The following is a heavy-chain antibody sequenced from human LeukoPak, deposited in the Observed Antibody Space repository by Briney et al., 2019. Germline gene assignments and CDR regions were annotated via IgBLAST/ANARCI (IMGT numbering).Heavy chain of an antibody. V-gene: IGHV1-18*03. D-gene: IGHD2-2*01. J-gene: IGHJ5*02. CDR3: AREGPPYCSSTSCDDNWFDP. CDR1: GYTFTSYG. CDR2: ISAYNGNT. Sequence: ASVKVSCKASGYTFTSYGISWARQAPGQGLEWMGWISAYNGNTNYAQKLQGRVTMTTDTSTSTAYMELRSLRSDDMAVYYCAREGPPYCSSTSCDDNWFDPWGQGTLVTVSS.